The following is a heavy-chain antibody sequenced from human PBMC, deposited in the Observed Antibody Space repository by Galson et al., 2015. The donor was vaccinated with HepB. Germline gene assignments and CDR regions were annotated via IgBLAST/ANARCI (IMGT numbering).Heavy chain of an antibody. V-gene: IGHV1-8*01. CDR3: ARGLKGPASRYFYYYIDV. Sequence: SVKVSCKASGYTFSSHDINWVRQATGQGLEWMGWMNPNSGHTGFAQKIQGRLTMTMNASISTAYMELSSLRSEDTAVYYCARGLKGPASRYFYYYIDVWGKGTTVTVSS. J-gene: IGHJ6*03. CDR2: MNPNSGHT. D-gene: IGHD2-2*01. CDR1: GYTFSSHD.